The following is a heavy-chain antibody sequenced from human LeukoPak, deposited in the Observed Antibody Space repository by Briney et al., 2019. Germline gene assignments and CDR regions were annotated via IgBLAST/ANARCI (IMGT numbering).Heavy chain of an antibody. J-gene: IGHJ4*02. D-gene: IGHD1-26*01. CDR3: ARGVGGSYQLFDY. CDR1: GGSISSYY. CDR2: IYYSGST. Sequence: KTSETLSLTCTVSGGSISSYYWSWIRQPPGKGLEWIGYIYYSGSTNYNPSLKSQVTISVDTSKNQFSLKLSSVTAADTAVYYCARGVGGSYQLFDYWGQGTLVTVSS. V-gene: IGHV4-59*01.